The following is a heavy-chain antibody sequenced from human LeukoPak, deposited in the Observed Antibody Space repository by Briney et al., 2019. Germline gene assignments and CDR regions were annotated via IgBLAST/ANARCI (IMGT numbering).Heavy chain of an antibody. CDR3: ARAGYPAAPDHSPFDY. D-gene: IGHD2-2*01. CDR1: GGTFSSYA. CDR2: IIPIFGTA. V-gene: IGHV1-69*06. J-gene: IGHJ4*02. Sequence: VASVKVSCKASGGTFSSYAISWVRQAPGQGLEWMGGIIPIFGTANYAQKFQGRVTITADKSTSTAYMELSSLRSEDMAVYYCARAGYPAAPDHSPFDYWGQGTLVTVSS.